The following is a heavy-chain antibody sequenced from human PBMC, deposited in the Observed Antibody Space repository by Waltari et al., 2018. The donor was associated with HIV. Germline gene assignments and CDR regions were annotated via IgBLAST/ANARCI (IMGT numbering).Heavy chain of an antibody. Sequence: EVQLLESGGGLVQPGGSLILSCAASGFTFSGSAMRWFRQASRKGLEWVSAISGSGGSTYYADSVKGRFTISRDNSKNTLYLQMNSLRAEDTAVYYCAKERAGGDYSDYWGQGTLVTVSS. V-gene: IGHV3-23*01. CDR3: AKERAGGDYSDY. CDR1: GFTFSGSA. J-gene: IGHJ4*02. CDR2: ISGSGGST. D-gene: IGHD3-10*01.